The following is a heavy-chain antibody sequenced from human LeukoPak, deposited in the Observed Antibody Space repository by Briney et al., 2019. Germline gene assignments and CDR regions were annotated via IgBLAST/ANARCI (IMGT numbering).Heavy chain of an antibody. J-gene: IGHJ5*02. CDR1: GGTFSSYA. D-gene: IGHD4-17*01. CDR2: IIPILGIA. CDR3: ARDRQNYGDYSVREAAFDP. V-gene: IGHV1-69*04. Sequence: SVKVSCKASGGTFSSYAISWVRQAPGQGLEWMGRIIPILGIANYAQKFQGRVAITADKSTSTAYMELSSLRSEDTAVYYCARDRQNYGDYSVREAAFDPWGQGTLVTVSS.